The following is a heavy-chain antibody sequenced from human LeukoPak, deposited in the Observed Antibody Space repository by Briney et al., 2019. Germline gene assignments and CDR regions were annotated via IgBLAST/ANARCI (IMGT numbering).Heavy chain of an antibody. CDR3: AREGGATGWFDP. D-gene: IGHD2-21*01. CDR1: GFTFSSYS. J-gene: IGHJ5*02. Sequence: GGSLRLSCAASGFTFSSYSMNWVRQAPGKGLEWVSSISSSSSYIYYADSVKGRFTISRDNSKNTLYLQMNSLRAEDTAVYYCAREGGATGWFDPWGQGTLVTVSS. CDR2: ISSSSSYI. V-gene: IGHV3-21*01.